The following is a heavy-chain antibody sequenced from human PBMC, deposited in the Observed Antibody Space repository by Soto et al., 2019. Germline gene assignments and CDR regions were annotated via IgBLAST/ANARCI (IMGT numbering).Heavy chain of an antibody. CDR3: ARDQEGAFEI. V-gene: IGHV4-59*01. J-gene: IGHJ3*02. CDR2: IYYSGST. CDR1: GGSISSYY. Sequence: SETLSLTCTVSGGSISSYYWSWIRQPPGKGLEWIGYIYYSGSTNYNPSLKSRVTLSVDTSKNQFSLKLSSVTAADTAVYYCARDQEGAFEIWGEGTMVTLSS.